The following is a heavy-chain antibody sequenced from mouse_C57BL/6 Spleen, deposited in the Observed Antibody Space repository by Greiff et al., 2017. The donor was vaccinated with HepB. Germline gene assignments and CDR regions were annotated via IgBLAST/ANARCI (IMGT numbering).Heavy chain of an antibody. Sequence: EVQGVESGAELVRPGASVKLSCTASGFNIKDDYMHWVKQRTEQGLEWIGWIDPENGDTEYASKFQGKATITADTSSNTAYLQLSSLTSEDTAVYYCTTLGVTTSGFDYWGQGTTLTVSS. J-gene: IGHJ2*01. CDR3: TTLGVTTSGFDY. V-gene: IGHV14-4*01. CDR2: IDPENGDT. D-gene: IGHD2-2*01. CDR1: GFNIKDDY.